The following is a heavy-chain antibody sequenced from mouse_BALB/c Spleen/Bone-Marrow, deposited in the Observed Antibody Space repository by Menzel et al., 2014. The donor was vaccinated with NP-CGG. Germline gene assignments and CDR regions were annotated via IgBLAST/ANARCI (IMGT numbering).Heavy chain of an antibody. CDR2: ISYSGST. V-gene: IGHV3-8*02. Sequence: EVKLMESGPSLVKPSQTLSLPCSVTGDSITSGYWSWIRKFPGNKLEYMGYISYSGSTYYNPSLKSRISISRDISKNQYYLQLNSVTTEDTATYYCARDSSGGILAMDYWGQGTSVTVSS. D-gene: IGHD3-2*01. J-gene: IGHJ4*01. CDR1: GDSITSGY. CDR3: ARDSSGGILAMDY.